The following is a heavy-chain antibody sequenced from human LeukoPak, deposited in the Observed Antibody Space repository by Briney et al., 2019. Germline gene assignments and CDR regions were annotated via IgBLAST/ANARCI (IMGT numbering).Heavy chain of an antibody. D-gene: IGHD3-10*01. Sequence: MASETLSLTCAVYGRSFSGYYWSWLRQPPGKGLEWIGEINHSGSTNYNPSLKSRVTISVDTPKTRFSLKLSSVTAADTAVYYCASPGGSGSYEFDYWGQGTLVTVSS. V-gene: IGHV4-34*01. CDR1: GRSFSGYY. CDR2: INHSGST. J-gene: IGHJ4*02. CDR3: ASPGGSGSYEFDY.